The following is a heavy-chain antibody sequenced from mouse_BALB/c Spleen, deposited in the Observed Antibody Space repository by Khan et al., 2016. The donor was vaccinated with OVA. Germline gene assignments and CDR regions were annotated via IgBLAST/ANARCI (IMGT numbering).Heavy chain of an antibody. V-gene: IGHV1-77*01. D-gene: IGHD1-2*01. CDR2: ISPGSGDT. CDR3: ARMNYFGYTFAY. J-gene: IGHJ3*01. CDR1: GYTFTDYY. Sequence: QVQLKESGAELARPGASVKLSCKASGYTFTDYYINWVKQRPGQGLAWIGEISPGSGDTYYNERLKGKATLTAAKSSSTAYMQLSSLTSVASAVYFWARMNYFGYTFAYWGQGTLVTVSA.